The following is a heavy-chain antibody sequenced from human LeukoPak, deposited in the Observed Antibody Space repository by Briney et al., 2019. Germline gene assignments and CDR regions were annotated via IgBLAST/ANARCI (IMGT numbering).Heavy chain of an antibody. D-gene: IGHD3-22*01. CDR2: XXXXXGTA. V-gene: IGHV1-69*13. CDR1: GGTFSSYA. Sequence: SVKVSCKASGGTFSSYAISWVRQAPGQGLXXXXXXXXXXGTANYAQKXXXXVXITADGSTSTAYMELSSLRSEDTAVYYCARXHYYDSSGYDYYYYGMDVWGQGTTVTVSS. CDR3: ARXHYYDSSGYDYYYYGMDV. J-gene: IGHJ6*02.